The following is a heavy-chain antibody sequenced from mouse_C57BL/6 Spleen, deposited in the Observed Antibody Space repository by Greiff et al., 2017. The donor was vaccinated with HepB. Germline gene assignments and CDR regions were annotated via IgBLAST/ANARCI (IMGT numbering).Heavy chain of an antibody. CDR2: IYIGNGYT. CDR3: VYSNHAPYYAMDY. V-gene: IGHV1-58*01. D-gene: IGHD2-5*01. Sequence: VQLQQSGAELVRPGSSVKMSCKTSGYTFTSYGINWVKQRPGQGLEWIGDIYIGNGYTEYNEKFKGKATLTSDTSSSTAYMQLSSLTSEDSAIYFCVYSNHAPYYAMDYWGQGTSVTVSS. CDR1: GYTFTSYG. J-gene: IGHJ4*01.